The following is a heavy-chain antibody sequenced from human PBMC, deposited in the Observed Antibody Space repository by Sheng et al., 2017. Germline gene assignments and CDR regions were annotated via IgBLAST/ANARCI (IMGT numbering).Heavy chain of an antibody. J-gene: IGHJ6*02. V-gene: IGHV1-69*01. CDR3: ATTDPHFDWLSHYGMDV. D-gene: IGHD3-9*01. CDR2: IIPIFGTA. CDR1: GGTFSSYA. Sequence: QVQLVQSGAEVKKPGSSVKVSCKASGGTFSSYAISWVRQAPGQGLEWMGGIIPIFGTANYAQKFQGRVTITADESTSTAYMELSSLRSEDTAVYYCATTDPHFDWLSHYGMDVWGQGTTVTVSS.